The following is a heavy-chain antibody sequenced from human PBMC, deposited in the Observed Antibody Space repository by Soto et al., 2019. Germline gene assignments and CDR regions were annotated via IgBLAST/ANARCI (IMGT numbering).Heavy chain of an antibody. CDR3: ARGGYFDSSNYLAY. CDR2: INPGNGNT. D-gene: IGHD3-22*01. V-gene: IGHV1-3*01. CDR1: GYTFTSYG. Sequence: GASVKVSCKASGYTFTSYGINWVRQAPGRGLEWMGWINPGNGNTKNSQQFQGRVIIDRDTSASTAYMELSSLRSEDTAVYCCARGGYFDSSNYLAYWGLGTLVTVSS. J-gene: IGHJ4*02.